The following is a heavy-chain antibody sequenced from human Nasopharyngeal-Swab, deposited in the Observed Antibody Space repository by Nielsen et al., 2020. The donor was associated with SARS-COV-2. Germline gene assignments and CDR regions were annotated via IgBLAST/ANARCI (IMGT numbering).Heavy chain of an antibody. J-gene: IGHJ6*02. CDR2: ISSSGSTI. CDR3: ARFEAGYDYLYYYGMDV. CDR1: GFTFSDYY. D-gene: IGHD5-12*01. V-gene: IGHV3-11*04. Sequence: GGSLRLSCAASGFTFSDYYMSWIRQAPGKGLEWVSYISSSGSTIYYADSVKGRFTISRDNAKNSLYLQMNSLRAEDTAVYYCARFEAGYDYLYYYGMDVWGQGTTVTVSS.